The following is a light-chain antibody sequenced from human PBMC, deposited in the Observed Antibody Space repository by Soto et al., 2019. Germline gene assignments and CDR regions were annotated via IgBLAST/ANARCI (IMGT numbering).Light chain of an antibody. J-gene: IGLJ1*01. V-gene: IGLV2-8*01. CDR3: KSYAGSNPYV. Sequence: QSALTQPPSASGSPGQSVTISCTGSKSDIGIYDFVSWYQHHPGKAPRLIIYEVVQRPSGVPDRFSGSKSGNTASLTVSGLQAEDEADYFCKSYAGSNPYVFGPGTKLTVL. CDR2: EVV. CDR1: KSDIGIYDF.